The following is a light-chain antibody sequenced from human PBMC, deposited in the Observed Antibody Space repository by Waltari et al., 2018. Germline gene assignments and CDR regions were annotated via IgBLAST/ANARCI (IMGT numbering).Light chain of an antibody. CDR1: KLGDKY. CDR2: QNG. CDR3: QAWDSGTYV. Sequence: SYELTQPPSVSVSPGQTASITCSGDKLGDKYTCWYQQKPGQSPVLVIYQNGKRPSGIPGRFSGSKSGNTATLTISGTQAMDEADYYCQAWDSGTYVFGAGTKVTVL. V-gene: IGLV3-1*01. J-gene: IGLJ1*01.